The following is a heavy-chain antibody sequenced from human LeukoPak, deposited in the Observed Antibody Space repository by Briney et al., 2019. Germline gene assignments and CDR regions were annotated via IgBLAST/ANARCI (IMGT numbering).Heavy chain of an antibody. V-gene: IGHV4-39*01. CDR1: GGSISSSSYY. CDR2: IYYSGST. J-gene: IGHJ4*02. D-gene: IGHD3-10*01. CDR3: ARRKNGGFGDLERYFDY. Sequence: SETPSLTCTVSGGSISSSSYYWGWIRQPPGKGLEWIGSIYYSGSTYYNPSLKSRVTISVDTSKNQFSLKLSSVTAADTAVYYCARRKNGGFGDLERYFDYWGQGTLVTVSS.